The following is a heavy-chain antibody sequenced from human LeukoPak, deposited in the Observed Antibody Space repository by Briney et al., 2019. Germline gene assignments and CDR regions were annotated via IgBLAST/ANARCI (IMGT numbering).Heavy chain of an antibody. CDR1: GYIFTHNW. D-gene: IGHD3-10*01. J-gene: IGHJ4*02. CDR3: ARQTRDSAGSRGYSFDL. Sequence: GESLMISCKGSGYIFTHNWIGWVRQMPGKGLEWMGIIYPGDSDTRYSPSFEGQVTISVDKSISTAYLQWSSLKASDTAMYYCARQTRDSAGSRGYSFDLWGQGTLVTVSS. CDR2: IYPGDSDT. V-gene: IGHV5-51*01.